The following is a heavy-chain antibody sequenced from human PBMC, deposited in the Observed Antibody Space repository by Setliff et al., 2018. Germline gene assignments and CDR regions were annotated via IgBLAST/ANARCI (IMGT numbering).Heavy chain of an antibody. CDR3: ARAGVAAADRKGLLEY. CDR2: IIPVFGTA. CDR1: GGTFRTDG. D-gene: IGHD6-13*01. V-gene: IGHV1-69*13. J-gene: IGHJ4*02. Sequence: SVKVSCKASGGTFRTDGFNWVRQAPGQGLEWMGRIIPVFGTAKYAQKFQGRVTITADESTSTAYMEVRSLRSEDTAVFYCARAGVAAADRKGLLEYWGQGTLVTVSS.